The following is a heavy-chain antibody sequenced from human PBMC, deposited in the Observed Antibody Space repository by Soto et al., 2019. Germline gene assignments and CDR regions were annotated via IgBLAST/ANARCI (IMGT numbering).Heavy chain of an antibody. CDR2: INAGKGNT. V-gene: IGHV1-3*01. CDR1: EYTFTSYA. D-gene: IGHD2-2*01. CDR3: ARAGDDCSTTSCYMIDY. Sequence: ASVKVSCKASEYTFTSYAMHWVRQAPGQRLEWMGWINAGKGNTKYSQKFQGRVTLTRDTSASTAYMELSSLSSEDTAVYYCARAGDDCSTTSCYMIDYWGQGTLVTVSS. J-gene: IGHJ4*02.